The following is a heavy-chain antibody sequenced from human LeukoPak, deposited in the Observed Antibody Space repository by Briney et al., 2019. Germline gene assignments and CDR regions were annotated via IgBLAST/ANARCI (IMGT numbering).Heavy chain of an antibody. D-gene: IGHD6-19*01. Sequence: GGSLRLSCAASGFSLSSYAMSWVRQAPGKGLEWVSSISGSGDNTYYAESVKGRFTISRDNSKNTLFLQMNSLRAEDTAVFYCPKRSAYTTGWFFDFWGQGTLGTVSS. V-gene: IGHV3-23*01. CDR2: ISGSGDNT. J-gene: IGHJ4*02. CDR1: GFSLSSYA. CDR3: PKRSAYTTGWFFDF.